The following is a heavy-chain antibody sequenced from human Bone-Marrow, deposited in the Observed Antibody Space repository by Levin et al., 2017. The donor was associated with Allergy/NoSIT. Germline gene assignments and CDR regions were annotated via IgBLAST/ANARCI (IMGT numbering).Heavy chain of an antibody. D-gene: IGHD3-3*02. Sequence: GESLKISCTASGFTFSLFGMNWVRQAPGKGLEWVSSITSSPSHIYYADSVKGRFTIPRDNAKNSLYLQMNSLRVEDTAVYYCARDRIYGILRNYGMDVWGQGTTVTVSS. CDR3: ARDRIYGILRNYGMDV. V-gene: IGHV3-21*06. CDR1: GFTFSLFG. CDR2: ITSSPSHI. J-gene: IGHJ6*02.